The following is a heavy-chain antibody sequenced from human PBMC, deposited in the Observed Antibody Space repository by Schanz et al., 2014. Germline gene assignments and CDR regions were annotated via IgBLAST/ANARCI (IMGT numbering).Heavy chain of an antibody. Sequence: QVQLVESGGGVVQPGGSLRLSCAASGFTFSSYGMHWVRQAPGKGLEWVAFIRYDGSNKYYADSVKGRCTTSRDNSKTTLHLPMNRLRADAAAVYCCERESEWGYDPPRHWGQGTLVTVSS. CDR2: IRYDGSNK. V-gene: IGHV3-30*02. CDR3: ERESEWGYDPPRH. D-gene: IGHD5-12*01. J-gene: IGHJ4*02. CDR1: GFTFSSYG.